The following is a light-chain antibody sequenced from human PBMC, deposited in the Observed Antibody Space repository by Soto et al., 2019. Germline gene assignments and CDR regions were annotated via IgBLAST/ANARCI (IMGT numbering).Light chain of an antibody. V-gene: IGKV3-15*01. CDR3: QQYNNWPRT. Sequence: EVVMTQFLATLSVSTGERATLSCRASQSVSKNLGWYQQKPGQAPRLLMYAASTRATGIPARFSGSRSGTEFTLTISSLQSQDFAVYYCQQYNNWPRTFVQGSKV. J-gene: IGKJ1*01. CDR1: QSVSKN. CDR2: AAS.